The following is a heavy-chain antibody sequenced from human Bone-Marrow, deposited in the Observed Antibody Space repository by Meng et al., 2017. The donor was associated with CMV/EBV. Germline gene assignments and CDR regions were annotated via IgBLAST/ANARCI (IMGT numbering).Heavy chain of an antibody. Sequence: LSLTCAACGFTFSSYDMHWVRQATGKGLEWVSAIGTAGDTYYPGSVKGQFTISRENAKNSLYLQMNSLRAGDTAVYYCARGGTTTPLGYWGQGTLVTVSS. V-gene: IGHV3-13*03. J-gene: IGHJ4*02. D-gene: IGHD1-7*01. CDR1: GFTFSSYD. CDR2: IGTAGDT. CDR3: ARGGTTTPLGY.